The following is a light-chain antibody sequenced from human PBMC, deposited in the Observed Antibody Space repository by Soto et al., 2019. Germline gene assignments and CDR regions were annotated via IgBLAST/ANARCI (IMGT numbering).Light chain of an antibody. Sequence: QSVLTQPASVSGSPGQSITISCAGTMRDVGAYNLVSWYQQHPGRAPQLIIYEVRNRPSGISFRFSGSKSGNKASLTISGLQSEDEADYYCSSYTSKSSLIFGGGTKLTVL. V-gene: IGLV2-14*01. CDR3: SSYTSKSSLI. CDR2: EVR. J-gene: IGLJ2*01. CDR1: MRDVGAYNL.